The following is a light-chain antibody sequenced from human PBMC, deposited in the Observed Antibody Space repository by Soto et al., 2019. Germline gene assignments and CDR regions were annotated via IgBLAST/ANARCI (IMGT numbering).Light chain of an antibody. V-gene: IGKV3-11*02. Sequence: EIVLTQSPVTLSLSPGDTATLSCRASESVGRYLAWYQQKPGQAPRLLMYDTSKRATGIPARFSGSGYGRDFTLTISSLEPDDFAVYYCQQRSNWPLTFGGGTKVEIK. CDR3: QQRSNWPLT. CDR1: ESVGRY. CDR2: DTS. J-gene: IGKJ4*01.